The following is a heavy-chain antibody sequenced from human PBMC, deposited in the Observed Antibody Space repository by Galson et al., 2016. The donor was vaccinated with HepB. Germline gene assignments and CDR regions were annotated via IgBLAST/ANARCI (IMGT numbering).Heavy chain of an antibody. D-gene: IGHD2-2*01. V-gene: IGHV6-1*01. J-gene: IGHJ4*02. CDR3: ARGCSSTSCPFDY. CDR1: GDSVSSNSAV. CDR2: TYYGSNWLS. Sequence: CAISGDSVSSNSAVWNWIRQSPSRGLEWLGRTYYGSNWLSDYAASVRSRITVNADTPKKQFSLHLNTVTPDDTAVYYCARGCSSTSCPFDYWGQGTLVTVSS.